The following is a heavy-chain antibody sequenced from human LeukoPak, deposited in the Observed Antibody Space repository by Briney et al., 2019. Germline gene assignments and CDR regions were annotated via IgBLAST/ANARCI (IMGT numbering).Heavy chain of an antibody. CDR1: GYTFTSYG. D-gene: IGHD6-19*01. V-gene: IGHV1-18*01. Sequence: GASVKVSCKASGYTFTSYGISWARQAPGQGLEWMGWISAYNGNTNYAQKLQGRVTMTTDTSTSTAYMELRSLRSDDTAVYYCAKTIAVAGPDAFDIWGQGTMVTVSS. CDR3: AKTIAVAGPDAFDI. CDR2: ISAYNGNT. J-gene: IGHJ3*02.